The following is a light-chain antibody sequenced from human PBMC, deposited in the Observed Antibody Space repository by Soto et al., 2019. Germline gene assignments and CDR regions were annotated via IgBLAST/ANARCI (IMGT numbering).Light chain of an antibody. Sequence: DIQMTQSPSSLSASLGDRVTITCRANQDFRSYLIWYQHKLGQAPKLLIHAASTLASGVPSRFSGSESGTDFTLTISGLEHEDSATYYCQQSYKTPWTFGQGTKVEIK. CDR1: QDFRSY. V-gene: IGKV1-39*01. CDR3: QQSYKTPWT. CDR2: AAS. J-gene: IGKJ1*01.